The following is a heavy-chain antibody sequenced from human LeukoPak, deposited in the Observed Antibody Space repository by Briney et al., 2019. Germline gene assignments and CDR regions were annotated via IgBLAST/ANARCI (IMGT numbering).Heavy chain of an antibody. J-gene: IGHJ4*02. D-gene: IGHD2-15*01. CDR1: GFTFSSYA. CDR2: ISSSGGST. CDR3: AKDEVVVVAATLYDY. V-gene: IGHV3-23*01. Sequence: GGSLRLSCAASGFTFSSYAMSWVRQAPGKGLEWVSAISSSGGSTYYADSVKGRFTISRDNSKNTLYLQMNSLRAEDTAVYYCAKDEVVVVAATLYDYWGQGTLVTVSS.